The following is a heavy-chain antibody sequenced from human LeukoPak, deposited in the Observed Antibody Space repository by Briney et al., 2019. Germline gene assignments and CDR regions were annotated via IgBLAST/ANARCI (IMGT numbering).Heavy chain of an antibody. D-gene: IGHD1-26*01. J-gene: IGHJ4*02. CDR3: ARGENSPLTLDY. CDR1: GFTFSSYS. CDR2: ISSSSSYM. V-gene: IGHV3-21*01. Sequence: GGSLRLSCAASGFTFSSYSMNWVRQAPGKGLEWVSSISSSSSYMYYADSVKGRFTISRDNARNSLYLQMNSLRAEDTAVYYCARGENSPLTLDYWAREPWSPSLQ.